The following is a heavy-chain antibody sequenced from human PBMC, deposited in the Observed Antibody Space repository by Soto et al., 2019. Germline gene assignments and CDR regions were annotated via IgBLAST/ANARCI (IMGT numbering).Heavy chain of an antibody. CDR3: AHNPGRSSWYRCFDF. V-gene: IGHV4-30-2*01. J-gene: IGHJ4*02. Sequence: PSETLSLTCAVSGGSISSGGYSWSWIRQPPGKGLEWIGYIYHSGSTYYNPSLKSRVTISVDRSKNQFSLKLSSVTAADTAVYYCAHNPGRSSWYRCFDFWGQGTLVTVSS. CDR1: GGSISSGGYS. D-gene: IGHD6-13*01. CDR2: IYHSGST.